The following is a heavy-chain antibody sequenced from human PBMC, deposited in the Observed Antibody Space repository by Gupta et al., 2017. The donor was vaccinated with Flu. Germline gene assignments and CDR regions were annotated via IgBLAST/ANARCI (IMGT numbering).Heavy chain of an antibody. CDR2: ISSDGDST. CDR1: GFTFSSFG. CDR3: VKDQWITRNYYYGMDV. V-gene: IGHV3-64D*08. J-gene: IGHJ6*02. Sequence: EVQLVESGGGLVQPGGSVRLSCSASGFTFSSFGMHWVRQAPGKGLEYVSGISSDGDSTHYADSAKGRFSISRDNSRNTLFLQMSSLRAEDTAVYFCVKDQWITRNYYYGMDVWGQGTAVTVSS. D-gene: IGHD5-12*01.